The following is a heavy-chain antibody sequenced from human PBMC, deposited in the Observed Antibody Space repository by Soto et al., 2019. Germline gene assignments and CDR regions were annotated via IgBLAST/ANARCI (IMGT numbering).Heavy chain of an antibody. V-gene: IGHV4-59*08. CDR3: ARLGGYYQAFDS. Sequence: SETLSLTCTVSGGSIRDYYWGWIQQSPGKGLEWIGYIYYTGTTKYNPSLKSRVTISVDSSKNQFSLKLDSVTAADTAVYYCARLGGYYQAFDSWGQGTLVTVSS. D-gene: IGHD3-22*01. CDR2: IYYTGTT. CDR1: GGSIRDYY. J-gene: IGHJ4*02.